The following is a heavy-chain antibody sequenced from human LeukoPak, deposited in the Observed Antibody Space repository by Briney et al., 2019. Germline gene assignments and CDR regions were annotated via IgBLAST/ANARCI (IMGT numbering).Heavy chain of an antibody. J-gene: IGHJ4*02. V-gene: IGHV1-69*04. D-gene: IGHD4-23*01. Sequence: AASVKVSCKASGGTFSSYAISWVRQAPGQGLEWMGRIIPILGIANYAQKFQGRVTITADKSTSTAYMELSSLRSEDTAVYYCARDGDGGNSDYWGQGTLDTVSS. CDR1: GGTFSSYA. CDR3: ARDGDGGNSDY. CDR2: IIPILGIA.